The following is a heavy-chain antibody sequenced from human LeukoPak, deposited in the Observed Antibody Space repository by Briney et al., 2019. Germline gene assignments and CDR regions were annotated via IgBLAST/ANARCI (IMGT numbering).Heavy chain of an antibody. J-gene: IGHJ4*02. V-gene: IGHV4-39*01. CDR1: GGAINRRNYY. Sequence: SETLSLTCTVVGGAINRRNYYWGWIRQSPGKGLEWIGSTYYSGSVNNNPSLQSRVTISVDTSRNQFSLKLSSVTAADTAVYYCASYNAAPADYWGQGTLVTVSS. CDR2: TYYSGSV. D-gene: IGHD5-24*01. CDR3: ASYNAAPADY.